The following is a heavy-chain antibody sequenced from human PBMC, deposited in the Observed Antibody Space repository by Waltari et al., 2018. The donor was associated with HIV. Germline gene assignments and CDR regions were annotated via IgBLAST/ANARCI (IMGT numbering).Heavy chain of an antibody. J-gene: IGHJ6*03. CDR1: GLTFSDYF. Sequence: EEQPVESGGGLVQPGGSLSLSCGASGLTFSDYFVDWVRQTPGKGLEWVGRYRNKAYGYTTQYAASVKDRFTISRDDSRNSLYLQMNNLRSEDTAVYYCVRAYYDGSVWYMGVWGKGTTVIVSS. CDR3: VRAYYDGSVWYMGV. D-gene: IGHD3-22*01. CDR2: YRNKAYGYTT. V-gene: IGHV3-72*01.